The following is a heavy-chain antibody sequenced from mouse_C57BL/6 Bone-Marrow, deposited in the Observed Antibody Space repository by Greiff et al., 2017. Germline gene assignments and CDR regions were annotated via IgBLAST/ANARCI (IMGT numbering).Heavy chain of an antibody. CDR3: ARYGSSYGYFDV. D-gene: IGHD1-1*01. CDR1: GFTFTDYY. Sequence: EVKLMESGGGLVQPGGSLSLSCAASGFTFTDYYMSWVRQPPGKALEWLGFIRNKANGYTTEYSASVKGRFTISRDNSQSILYLQMNALRAEDSATYYCARYGSSYGYFDVWGTGTTVTVSS. V-gene: IGHV7-3*01. CDR2: IRNKANGYTT. J-gene: IGHJ1*03.